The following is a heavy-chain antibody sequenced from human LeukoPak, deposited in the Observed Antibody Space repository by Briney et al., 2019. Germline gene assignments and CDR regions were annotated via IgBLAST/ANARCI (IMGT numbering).Heavy chain of an antibody. Sequence: ASVKVSCKASGYTFTTYSINWVRQAPGQGLEWMGWISGYNSNTNYTQKFQGRVTMTTDTSTSTAYMELRSLRSDDTAVYYCARDKMRIYSSGWYSAFDYWGQGTLVTVSS. J-gene: IGHJ4*02. CDR3: ARDKMRIYSSGWYSAFDY. D-gene: IGHD6-19*01. CDR2: ISGYNSNT. V-gene: IGHV1-18*01. CDR1: GYTFTTYS.